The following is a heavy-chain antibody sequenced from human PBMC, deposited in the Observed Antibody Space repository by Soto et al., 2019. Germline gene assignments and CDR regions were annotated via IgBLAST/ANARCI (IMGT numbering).Heavy chain of an antibody. CDR3: ASSYCSSTSCYLGY. CDR2: IIPIFGTA. J-gene: IGHJ4*02. Sequence: SVKVSCKASGGTFSSYAISWLRQSPGQGLEWMGGIIPIFGTANYAQKFQGRVTITADESTSTAYMELSSLRSEDTAVYYCASSYCSSTSCYLGYWGQGTLVTVSS. D-gene: IGHD2-2*01. CDR1: GGTFSSYA. V-gene: IGHV1-69*13.